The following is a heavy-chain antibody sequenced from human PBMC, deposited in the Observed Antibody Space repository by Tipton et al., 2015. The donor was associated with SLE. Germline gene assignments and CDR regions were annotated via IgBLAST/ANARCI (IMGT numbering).Heavy chain of an antibody. CDR2: IYYSWST. J-gene: IGHJ3*02. CDR3: AVGVATMGDAFDI. D-gene: IGHD5-12*01. V-gene: IGHV4-59*11. Sequence: TLSLTCTVSGGSISSHYWSWLRQPPGKGLEWIGYIYYSWSTKYNPSLKSRVTISVDTSKNQFSLKLSSVTAADTAVYYCAVGVATMGDAFDIWGQGTMVTVSS. CDR1: GGSISSHY.